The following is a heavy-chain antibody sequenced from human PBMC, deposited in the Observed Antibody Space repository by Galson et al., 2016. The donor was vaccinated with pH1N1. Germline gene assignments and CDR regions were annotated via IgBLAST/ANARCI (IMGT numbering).Heavy chain of an antibody. D-gene: IGHD6-13*01. CDR1: GHTLTDLS. Sequence: SVKVSCKVSGHTLTDLSIHWVRRAPGKGLEWMGGFYPEDGETLYTQRLPQRFQGRLAVTEDTSTDTAYLELSSLRPEDTAIYYCAKLSSTSGWYNGWYFDLWGLGTLVTVSS. CDR3: AKLSSTSGWYNGWYFDL. CDR2: FYPEDGET. V-gene: IGHV1-24*01. J-gene: IGHJ2*01.